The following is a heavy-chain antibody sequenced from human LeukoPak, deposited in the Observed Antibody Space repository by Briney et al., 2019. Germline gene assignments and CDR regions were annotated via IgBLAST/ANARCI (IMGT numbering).Heavy chain of an antibody. CDR3: GRHRAGSGTYFIDH. J-gene: IGHJ4*02. D-gene: IGHD3-10*01. Sequence: GGSLRLSCEVSGFTFSTYSMIWVRQSPGKRLQWVANMKKDGSESKYVDSVKGRFTVLRDNAKNSLYLQMNNVRAEDTGVYYCGRHRAGSGTYFIDHWGQGTLVSVSS. V-gene: IGHV3-7*01. CDR1: GFTFSTYS. CDR2: MKKDGSES.